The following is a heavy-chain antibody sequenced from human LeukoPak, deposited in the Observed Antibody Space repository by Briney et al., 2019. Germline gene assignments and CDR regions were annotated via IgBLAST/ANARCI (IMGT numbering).Heavy chain of an antibody. Sequence: SETLSLTCAVSGGSISSSNWWSWVRQPPGKGLEWIGEIYHSGSTNYNPSLKSRVTISVDKSKNQFSLKLSSVTAADTAVYYCARVSGSNMLGAFDIWGQGTMVTVSS. CDR2: IYHSGST. V-gene: IGHV4-4*02. CDR1: GGSISSSNW. D-gene: IGHD3-16*01. CDR3: ARVSGSNMLGAFDI. J-gene: IGHJ3*02.